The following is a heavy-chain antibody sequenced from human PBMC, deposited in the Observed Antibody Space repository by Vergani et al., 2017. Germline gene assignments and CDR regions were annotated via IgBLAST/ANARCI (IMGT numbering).Heavy chain of an antibody. D-gene: IGHD2-2*01. J-gene: IGHJ5*02. CDR2: IYPGDSDT. Sequence: EVQLVQSGAEVKKPGESLKISCKGSGYSFTSYWIGWVRQMPGKGLEWMGIIYPGDSDTRYSPSFQGQVTISADKSISTAYLQWSSLKASDTAMYYCATGYCRSTSCFGSTWFDPWGQGTLVTVSS. CDR1: GYSFTSYW. V-gene: IGHV5-51*03. CDR3: ATGYCRSTSCFGSTWFDP.